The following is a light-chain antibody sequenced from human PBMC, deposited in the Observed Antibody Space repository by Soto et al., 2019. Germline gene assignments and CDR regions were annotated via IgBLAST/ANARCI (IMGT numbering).Light chain of an antibody. CDR3: QHSTTWT. CDR2: AAS. J-gene: IGKJ1*01. V-gene: IGKV1-39*01. CDR1: QGISTY. Sequence: DIQMTQSPSTLSASVGDRVTITCRASQGISTYLNWYQQKPGKAPKLLIYAASSLQSGVPSRFSGSGSETDFTLTISSLQPEDFATYSCQHSTTWTFGQGTKVDNK.